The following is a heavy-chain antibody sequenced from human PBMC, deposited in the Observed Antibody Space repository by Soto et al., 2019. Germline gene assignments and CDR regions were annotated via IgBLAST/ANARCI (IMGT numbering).Heavy chain of an antibody. CDR1: GGTFSSYA. J-gene: IGHJ5*02. CDR3: ARESAFSRGYRENNWFDP. Sequence: QVQLVQSGAEVKKPGSSVKVSCKASGGTFSSYAISWVRQAPGQGLEWMGVIIPIFGTANYAQKFQGRVTITADESTSTAYMELSSLRSEDTAVYYCARESAFSRGYRENNWFDPWGQGTLVTVSS. CDR2: IIPIFGTA. D-gene: IGHD5-12*01. V-gene: IGHV1-69*01.